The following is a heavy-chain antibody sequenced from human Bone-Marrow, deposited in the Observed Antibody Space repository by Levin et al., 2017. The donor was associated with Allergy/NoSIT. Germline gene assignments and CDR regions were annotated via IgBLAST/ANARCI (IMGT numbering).Heavy chain of an antibody. D-gene: IGHD2-15*01. CDR3: TIDPNCSGAGCFYG. Sequence: GGSLRLSCAASGFTLRNAWVNWVRQAPGKGLEWVGRIASKTEGGTTDFAAPVKGRFTISRDDSENTLYLQMSSLKTEDTAVYYCTIDPNCSGAGCFYGWGQGTLVTVSS. V-gene: IGHV3-15*07. CDR1: GFTLRNAW. J-gene: IGHJ4*02. CDR2: IASKTEGGTT.